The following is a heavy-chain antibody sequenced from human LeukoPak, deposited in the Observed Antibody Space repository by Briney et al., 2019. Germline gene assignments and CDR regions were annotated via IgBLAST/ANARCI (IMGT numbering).Heavy chain of an antibody. Sequence: GGSLRLSCAASGFTFSSYSMNWVRQAPGKGLEWVSSISSSSYIYYADSVKGRFTISRDNAKNSLYLQMNSLRAEDTAVYYCARAPPTIAAAGTGSVYWGQGTLVTVSS. D-gene: IGHD6-13*01. V-gene: IGHV3-21*01. CDR2: ISSSSYI. CDR1: GFTFSSYS. CDR3: ARAPPTIAAAGTGSVY. J-gene: IGHJ4*02.